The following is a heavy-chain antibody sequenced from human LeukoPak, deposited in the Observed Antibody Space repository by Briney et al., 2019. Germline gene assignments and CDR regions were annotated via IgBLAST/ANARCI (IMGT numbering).Heavy chain of an antibody. Sequence: SETLSLTCAVYGGSFSGYYWSWIRQPPGKGLEWIGEINHSGSTNYNPSLKSRLTISVDTSKNQFSLKLSSVTAADTAVYYCARGARTIFGVVRRTALNYWGQGTLVTVSS. J-gene: IGHJ4*02. CDR2: INHSGST. D-gene: IGHD3-3*01. CDR1: GGSFSGYY. CDR3: ARGARTIFGVVRRTALNY. V-gene: IGHV4-34*01.